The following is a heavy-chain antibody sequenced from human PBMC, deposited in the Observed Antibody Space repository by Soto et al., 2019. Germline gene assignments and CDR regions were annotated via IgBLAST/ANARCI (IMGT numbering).Heavy chain of an antibody. D-gene: IGHD3-3*01. V-gene: IGHV5-51*01. CDR1: GYSFTSYW. CDR2: IYPGDSDT. J-gene: IGHJ6*02. Sequence: GESLKISCKGSGYSFTSYWIGWVRQMPGKGLEWMGIIYPGDSDTRYSPSFQGQVTISADKSISTAYLQWSSLKASDTAMYYCARLGLRFLEWLPTHGMDVWGQGTTVTV. CDR3: ARLGLRFLEWLPTHGMDV.